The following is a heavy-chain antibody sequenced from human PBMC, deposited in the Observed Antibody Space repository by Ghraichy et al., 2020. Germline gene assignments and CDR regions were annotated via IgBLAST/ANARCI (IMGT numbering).Heavy chain of an antibody. J-gene: IGHJ6*02. D-gene: IGHD4-17*01. Sequence: SETRSLTCTVSGGSISSYYWSWIRQPPGKGLEWIGYIYYSGSTNYNPSLKSRVTISVDTSKNQFSLKLSSVTAADTAVYYCARLNDYGDFYYYYGMDVWGQGTTVTVSS. CDR2: IYYSGST. CDR1: GGSISSYY. V-gene: IGHV4-59*08. CDR3: ARLNDYGDFYYYYGMDV.